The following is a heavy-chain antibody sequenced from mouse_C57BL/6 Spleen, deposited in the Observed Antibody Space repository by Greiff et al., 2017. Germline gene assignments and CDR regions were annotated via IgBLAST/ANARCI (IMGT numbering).Heavy chain of an antibody. CDR2: IDPSDSYT. V-gene: IGHV1-50*01. Sequence: VQLQQPGAELVKPGASVKLSCKASGYTFTSYWMQWVKQRPGQGLEWIGEIDPSDSYTNYNQKFKGKATLTVDASSSTAYMQLSGLTSEESAVYYCARGTWCVGYGVQGTTLAVSS. J-gene: IGHJ2*01. D-gene: IGHD1-1*02. CDR1: GYTFTSYW. CDR3: ARGTWCVGY.